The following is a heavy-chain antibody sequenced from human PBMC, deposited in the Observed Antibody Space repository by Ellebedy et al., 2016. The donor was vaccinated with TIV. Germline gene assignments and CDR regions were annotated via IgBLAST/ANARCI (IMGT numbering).Heavy chain of an antibody. J-gene: IGHJ4*02. CDR2: IIPIFGTA. D-gene: IGHD4-17*01. CDR3: ARGPPTNDYGDPEEGEGIDY. V-gene: IGHV1-69*13. Sequence: SVKVSXKASRGTFSSSAISWVRQAPGQGLEWMGGIIPIFGTANYAQKFQGRVTITADESTSTAYMELSSLRSEDTAVYYCARGPPTNDYGDPEEGEGIDYWGQGTLVTVSS. CDR1: RGTFSSSA.